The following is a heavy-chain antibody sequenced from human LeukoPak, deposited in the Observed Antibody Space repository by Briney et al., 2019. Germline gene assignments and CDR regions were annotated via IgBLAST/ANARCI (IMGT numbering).Heavy chain of an antibody. CDR3: ARDWNYGGTIDY. CDR2: LTSHSSTM. J-gene: IGHJ4*02. Sequence: PGGSLRLSCAASGFTFSSYSMNWVRQAPGKGLEWISYLTSHSSTMYYADSVKGRFTISRDSAKNSLYLQMNSLRAEDTAVYYCARDWNYGGTIDYWGQGILVTVSS. D-gene: IGHD4-23*01. CDR1: GFTFSSYS. V-gene: IGHV3-48*01.